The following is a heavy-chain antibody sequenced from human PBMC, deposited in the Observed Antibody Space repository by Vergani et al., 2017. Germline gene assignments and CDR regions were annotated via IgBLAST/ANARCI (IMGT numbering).Heavy chain of an antibody. V-gene: IGHV4-31*03. Sequence: QVQLQESGPGLVKPSQTLSLTCTVSGDSIRSGVYYWGWIRQHPGQGLEWIGYIYHTGTTYYNPSIRGRINIAVDTSQNQLSLKLTSVTAADTAVYFCARAGLPFYAFYMDVWGKGITVTVSS. D-gene: IGHD2/OR15-2a*01. CDR1: GDSIRSGVYY. CDR3: ARAGLPFYAFYMDV. J-gene: IGHJ6*03. CDR2: IYHTGTT.